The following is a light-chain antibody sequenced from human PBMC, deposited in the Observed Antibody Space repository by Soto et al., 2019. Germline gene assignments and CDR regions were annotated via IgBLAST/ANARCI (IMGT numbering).Light chain of an antibody. Sequence: QSVLTQPPSASGTPGQSVTISCSGSSSNIGSNTVNWYQQLPGTAPKLLIYSNNQRPSGVPDRFSGSKSGTSASLAISGLQSEDEADYYCAAWDDSLNGPLYVFGTGTKVTVL. CDR1: SSNIGSNT. J-gene: IGLJ1*01. CDR3: AAWDDSLNGPLYV. CDR2: SNN. V-gene: IGLV1-44*01.